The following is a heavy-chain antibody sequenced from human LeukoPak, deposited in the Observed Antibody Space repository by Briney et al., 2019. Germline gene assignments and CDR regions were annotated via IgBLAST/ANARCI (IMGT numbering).Heavy chain of an antibody. CDR1: GGSFSGYY. D-gene: IGHD2-2*01. CDR3: AREDSTSLKYAFDI. Sequence: PSETLSLTCAVYGGSFSGYYWSWIRQPPGKGLEWIGEITHSGSTDYNPSLKSRVTISVDTSKKQFSLKLTSVAAADTAVYYCAREDSTSLKYAFDIWGQGTMVTVSS. J-gene: IGHJ3*02. V-gene: IGHV4-34*01. CDR2: ITHSGST.